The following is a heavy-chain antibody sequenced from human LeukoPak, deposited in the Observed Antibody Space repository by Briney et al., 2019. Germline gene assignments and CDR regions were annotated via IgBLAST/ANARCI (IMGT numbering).Heavy chain of an antibody. Sequence: TGGSLRLSCAASGFTFSSYSMNWVRQAPGKGLEWVSSISSSSSYIYYADSVKGRFTISRDNAKNSLYLQMNSLRAEDTAVYYCARDSLPYYYGSGSLTHAFDIWGQGTMVTVPS. D-gene: IGHD3-10*01. CDR3: ARDSLPYYYGSGSLTHAFDI. CDR1: GFTFSSYS. J-gene: IGHJ3*02. V-gene: IGHV3-21*01. CDR2: ISSSSSYI.